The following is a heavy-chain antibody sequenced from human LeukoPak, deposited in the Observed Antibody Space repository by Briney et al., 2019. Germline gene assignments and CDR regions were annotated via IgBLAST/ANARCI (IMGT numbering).Heavy chain of an antibody. V-gene: IGHV1-69*04. CDR2: IIPILG. CDR1: GGTFSSYA. CDR3: AREPYGSGSYFIDC. J-gene: IGHJ4*02. Sequence: SVKVSCKASGGTFSSYAISWVRQAPGQGLEWMGRIIPILGYAQKFQGRVTITADKSTSTAYMELSSLRSEDTAVYYCAREPYGSGSYFIDCWGQGTLVTVSS. D-gene: IGHD3-10*01.